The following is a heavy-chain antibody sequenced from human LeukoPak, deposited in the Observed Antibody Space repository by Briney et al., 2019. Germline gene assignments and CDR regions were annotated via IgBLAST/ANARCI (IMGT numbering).Heavy chain of an antibody. CDR2: IYLSGST. CDR1: GGSISSSSYY. Sequence: SETLSLTCTVSGGSISSSSYYWGWIRQPPGKGLEWIGSIYLSGSTYYNPSLKSRVTISVDTSKNQFSLKLSSVTAADTAVYYCARGGYYGSGNDFRFDPWGQGTQVTVSS. J-gene: IGHJ5*02. D-gene: IGHD3-10*01. V-gene: IGHV4-39*07. CDR3: ARGGYYGSGNDFRFDP.